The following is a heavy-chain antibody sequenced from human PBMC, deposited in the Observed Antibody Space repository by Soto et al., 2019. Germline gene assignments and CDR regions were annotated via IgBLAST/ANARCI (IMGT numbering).Heavy chain of an antibody. CDR2: INPSGGST. V-gene: IGHV1-46*01. CDR1: GYTFTSYY. J-gene: IGHJ4*02. CDR3: ARVYYDSSGYLHFDY. Sequence: GASVKVSCKASGYTFTSYYMHWVRQAPGQGLEWMGIINPSGGSTSYAQRFQGRVTMTRDTSTSTAYMELRSLRSDDTAVYYCARVYYDSSGYLHFDYWGQGTLVTVSS. D-gene: IGHD3-22*01.